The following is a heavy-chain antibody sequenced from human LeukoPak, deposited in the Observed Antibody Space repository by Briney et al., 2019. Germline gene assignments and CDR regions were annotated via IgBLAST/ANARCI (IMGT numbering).Heavy chain of an antibody. D-gene: IGHD3-10*01. Sequence: GGALRLSCAASGFTVSSNYMRGVRQAPGKGVEWDSVIYSGGSTYYADSGKGRFTISRDNSKYTLYLQMNSLRAEDTAVYYCAREPYYYGSGSYSSGSRDYYYYGMDVWGQGTTVTVSS. CDR3: AREPYYYGSGSYSSGSRDYYYYGMDV. J-gene: IGHJ6*02. CDR2: IYSGGST. CDR1: GFTVSSNY. V-gene: IGHV3-66*02.